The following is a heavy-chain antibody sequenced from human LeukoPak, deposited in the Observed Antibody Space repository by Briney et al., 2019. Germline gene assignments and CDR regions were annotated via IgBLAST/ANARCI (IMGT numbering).Heavy chain of an antibody. CDR2: MSPSGTT. Sequence: SGTLSLTCTVSGDSVSSGNYYLSWIRQPPGKGLDWITYMSPSGTTKYNPFLKSRVTTSVDTSRTQFSLRLSSVTAADTAVYYCARGQDDRSGTFDYWGQGILVTVSS. V-gene: IGHV4-61*01. CDR1: GDSVSSGNYY. J-gene: IGHJ4*02. D-gene: IGHD3-22*01. CDR3: ARGQDDRSGTFDY.